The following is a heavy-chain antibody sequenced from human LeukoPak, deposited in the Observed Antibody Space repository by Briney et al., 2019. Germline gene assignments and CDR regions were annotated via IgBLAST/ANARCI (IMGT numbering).Heavy chain of an antibody. CDR2: INSDGSST. D-gene: IGHD3-3*01. CDR1: GFTFSSYW. J-gene: IGHJ4*02. CDR3: ARVSYDFWSGYYRRHSIYFDY. Sequence: GGSLRLSCAASGFTFSSYWMHWVRHAPGKGMVWVSRINSDGSSTSYADSVKGRFTISRDNAKNTLYVQMNSLRAEDTAVYYCARVSYDFWSGYYRRHSIYFDYWGQGTLVTVSS. V-gene: IGHV3-74*01.